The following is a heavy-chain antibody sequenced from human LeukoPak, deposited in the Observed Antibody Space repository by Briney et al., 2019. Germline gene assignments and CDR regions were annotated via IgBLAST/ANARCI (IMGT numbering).Heavy chain of an antibody. J-gene: IGHJ6*03. V-gene: IGHV3-30*02. CDR1: GFTFSSYA. D-gene: IGHD2-8*01. CDR2: IRYDGSNK. Sequence: GGSLRLSCAASGFTFSSYAMHWVRQAPRKGLEWVSFIRYDGSNKFYADSVKGRFTISRDTSKNTLYLQMNSLRTEDSAMYYCAKAGYCATAGCPDYYYMDVWGRGTTVTVSS. CDR3: AKAGYCATAGCPDYYYMDV.